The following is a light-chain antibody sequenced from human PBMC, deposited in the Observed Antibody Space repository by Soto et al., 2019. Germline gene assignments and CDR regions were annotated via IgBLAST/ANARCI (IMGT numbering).Light chain of an antibody. J-gene: IGLJ3*02. CDR1: TGAVTSDHY. CDR2: DTS. CDR3: MLSYRGATWV. Sequence: QAVVTQEPSLTVSPGGTVTLTCGSTTGAVTSDHYAYWFQQKPGQAPRTLIYDTSNRQSWTPDRFSGSLLGDKAALTLSGALPEDEAEYHCMLSYRGATWVFGGGTKLTVL. V-gene: IGLV7-46*01.